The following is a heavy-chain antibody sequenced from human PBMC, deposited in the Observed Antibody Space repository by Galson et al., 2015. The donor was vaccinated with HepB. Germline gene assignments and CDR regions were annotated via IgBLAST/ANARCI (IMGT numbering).Heavy chain of an antibody. CDR2: ISYDGSNK. J-gene: IGHJ6*02. D-gene: IGHD6-13*01. Sequence: SLRLSCAASGFTFSSYAMHWVRQAPGKGLEWVAVISYDGSNKYYADSVKGRFTISRDNSKNTLYLQMNSLRAEDTAVYYCARDLQQLGYYYYGMDVWGQGTTVTVSS. CDR1: GFTFSSYA. CDR3: ARDLQQLGYYYYGMDV. V-gene: IGHV3-30-3*01.